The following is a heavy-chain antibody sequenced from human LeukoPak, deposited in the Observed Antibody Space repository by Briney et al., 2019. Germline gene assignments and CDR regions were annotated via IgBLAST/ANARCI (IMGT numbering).Heavy chain of an antibody. CDR3: ARVIVVVPAALRNYYYYGMDA. V-gene: IGHV3-48*02. CDR2: ISSSSSTI. J-gene: IGHJ6*02. Sequence: GGSLRLSCAASGFTFNSYSMNWVRPAPGKGLEWVSYISSSSSTIYYADSVKGRFTISKDNAKNSLYLQMNSLRDEDTAVYYCARVIVVVPAALRNYYYYGMDAWGQGTTVTVSS. CDR1: GFTFNSYS. D-gene: IGHD2-2*01.